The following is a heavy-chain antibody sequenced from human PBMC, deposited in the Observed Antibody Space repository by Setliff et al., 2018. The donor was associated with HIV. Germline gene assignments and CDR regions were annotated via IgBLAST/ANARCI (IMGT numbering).Heavy chain of an antibody. CDR2: IIPIFGTA. CDR1: GDIPRHYG. CDR3: GRDRTPYYYDSSGFNWFDP. V-gene: IGHV1-69*13. J-gene: IGHJ5*02. Sequence: SVKVSCKASGDIPRHYGFNWVRQAPGQGLEWMGGIIPIFGTANYAQKFQGRVTITADESTSTAYMELSSLRSEDTAVYYCGRDRTPYYYDSSGFNWFDPWGQGTLVTVSS. D-gene: IGHD3-22*01.